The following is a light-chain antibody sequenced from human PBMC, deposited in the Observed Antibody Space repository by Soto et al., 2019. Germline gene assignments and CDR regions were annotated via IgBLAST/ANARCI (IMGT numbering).Light chain of an antibody. CDR3: CSYAGSSTYV. V-gene: IGLV2-23*01. CDR2: EDT. J-gene: IGLJ1*01. Sequence: QSALTQPASVSGSPGQSITISCTGTNSDVGNYNLVSWYLHHPGKAPKLLIYEDTKRPSGVSNRFSGSRSGNTASLTVSGLQAEDETDYYCCSYAGSSTYVFGTGTKLTVL. CDR1: NSDVGNYNL.